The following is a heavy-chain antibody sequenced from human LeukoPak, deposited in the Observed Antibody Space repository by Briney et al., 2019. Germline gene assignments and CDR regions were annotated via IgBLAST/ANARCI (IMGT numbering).Heavy chain of an antibody. J-gene: IGHJ6*02. V-gene: IGHV5-51*01. CDR3: ARRIAAAGADGLDV. D-gene: IGHD6-13*01. CDR1: GYSFTTYW. CDR2: IYPGDSDT. Sequence: GESLKISCKGSGYSFTTYWIAWVRQPPDKGLEWMGIIYPGDSDTTYSPSFQGQVTISADKSINTAYLQWGSLRASDAAIYYCARRIAAAGADGLDVWGQGTTVTVSS.